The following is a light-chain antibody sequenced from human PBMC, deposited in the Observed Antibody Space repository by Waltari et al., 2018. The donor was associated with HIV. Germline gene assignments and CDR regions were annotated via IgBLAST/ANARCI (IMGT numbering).Light chain of an antibody. J-gene: IGLJ2*01. CDR3: QSYDRRLMWV. CDR2: QNI. Sequence: HSLLTQPPSVSGAPGQRVTISCTGSSSNIGAGYDVHWYQKYPVTAPKLIILQNINRPSGVPDRFSGSKSVTSASLVITGLQAEDEADYYCQSYDRRLMWVFGGGTSLTV. CDR1: SSNIGAGYD. V-gene: IGLV1-40*01.